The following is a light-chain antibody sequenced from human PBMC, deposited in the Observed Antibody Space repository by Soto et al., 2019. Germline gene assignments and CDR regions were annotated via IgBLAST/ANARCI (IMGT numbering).Light chain of an antibody. CDR1: QSVSSSY. J-gene: IGKJ1*01. Sequence: EIVLTQSPGTLSLSPGERATLSCRASQSVSSSYLAWYQQKPGQAPRLLIYVASNRATGIPDRFSGSGSGTDFTLTISRLEPDDFAVYYGQQYGSSSRTFGQGTKVEI. CDR3: QQYGSSSRT. V-gene: IGKV3-20*01. CDR2: VAS.